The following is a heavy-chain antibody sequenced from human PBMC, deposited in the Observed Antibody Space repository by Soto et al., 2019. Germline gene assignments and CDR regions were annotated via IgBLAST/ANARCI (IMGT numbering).Heavy chain of an antibody. CDR1: GEGMSIDP. CDR2: IIPVLGIA. Sequence: SLVNRARKGFGEGMSIDPSSRLRMEQRQGLEWMGRIIPVLGIANYAQKFQGRVTITADKSTSTAYMELTSLRSEDTAVYYCATGPAGYGFTTSCYSFFEHWAHGTLVTVTS. J-gene: IGHJ1*01. V-gene: IGHV1-69*04. CDR3: ATGPAGYGFTTSCYSFFEH. D-gene: IGHD2-2*01.